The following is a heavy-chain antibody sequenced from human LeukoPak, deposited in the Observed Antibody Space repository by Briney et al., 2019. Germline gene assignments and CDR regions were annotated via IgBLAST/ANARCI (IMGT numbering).Heavy chain of an antibody. CDR2: IRYDGSNK. CDR3: ARDRTIFGVVIGTFDY. Sequence: GGSLRLSCAASGFTFSSYGMHWVRQAPGKGLEWVAFIRYDGSNKYYADSVKGRFTISRDNAKNSLYLQMNSLRAEDTAVYYCARDRTIFGVVIGTFDYWGQGTLVTVSS. D-gene: IGHD3-3*01. V-gene: IGHV3-30*02. CDR1: GFTFSSYG. J-gene: IGHJ4*02.